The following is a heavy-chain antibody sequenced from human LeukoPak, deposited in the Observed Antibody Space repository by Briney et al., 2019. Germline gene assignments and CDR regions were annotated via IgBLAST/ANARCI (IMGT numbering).Heavy chain of an antibody. J-gene: IGHJ4*02. V-gene: IGHV4-59*08. CDR3: ARHKYNSGWSYFDS. Sequence: SETLSLTCTISGDSIRNYYWSWLRQPPGKGLEWIGYISYSGTTNSNPSLKSRVTISVDTSKNQFSLRLSFVTAADTAVYYCARHKYNSGWSYFDSWSQGTLVTVSS. CDR1: GDSIRNYY. D-gene: IGHD6-19*01. CDR2: ISYSGTT.